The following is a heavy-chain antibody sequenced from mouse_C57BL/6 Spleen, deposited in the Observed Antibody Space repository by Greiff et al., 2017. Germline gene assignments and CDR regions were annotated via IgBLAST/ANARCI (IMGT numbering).Heavy chain of an antibody. V-gene: IGHV3-6*01. J-gene: IGHJ2*01. CDR1: GYSITSGYY. CDR2: ISYDGSN. CDR3: ARELFDY. Sequence: EVQLQQSGPGLVKPSQSLSLTCSVTGYSITSGYYWNWIRQFPGNKLEWMGYISYDGSNNYNPSLKNRISITRDTSTNQFFLKLNSVTTEDTATYYCARELFDYWGQGTTLTVSS.